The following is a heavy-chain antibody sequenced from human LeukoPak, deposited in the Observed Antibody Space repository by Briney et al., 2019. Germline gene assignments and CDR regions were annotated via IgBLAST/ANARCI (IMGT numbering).Heavy chain of an antibody. CDR2: INPKSGGT. D-gene: IGHD2-15*01. Sequence: ASVKVSCKASGNTFTDYYMNWVRQAPGQGLEWIGWINPKSGGTNYAQKFQGRVTMTRDTSISTAYMELNRLISDDSAVYYCARDKDGIDVWGQGATVTVSS. CDR1: GNTFTDYY. J-gene: IGHJ6*02. V-gene: IGHV1-2*02. CDR3: ARDKDGIDV.